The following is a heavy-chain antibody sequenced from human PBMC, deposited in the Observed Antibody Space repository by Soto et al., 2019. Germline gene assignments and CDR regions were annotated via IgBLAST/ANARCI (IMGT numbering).Heavy chain of an antibody. Sequence: QITLQESGLTLVRPTQTLTLTCTFSGFSLSTDGVGVVWIRHPPVKAREWLALIYYNDDKRFNPSLQSKLTITKDASTSQVVLTMTNMDPVDTDKYYCEHAFDEYGPNWFDSWGQGTRVAVSS. J-gene: IGHJ5*01. D-gene: IGHD4-17*01. V-gene: IGHV2-5*01. CDR1: GFSLSTDGVG. CDR3: EHAFDEYGPNWFDS. CDR2: IYYNDDK.